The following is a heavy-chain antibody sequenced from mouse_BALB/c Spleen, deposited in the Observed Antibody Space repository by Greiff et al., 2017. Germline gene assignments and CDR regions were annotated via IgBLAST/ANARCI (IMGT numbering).Heavy chain of an antibody. CDR2: ISSGGGST. Sequence: EVMLVESGGGLVKPGGSLKLSCAASGFAFSSYDISWVRQTPEKRLEWVAYISSGGGSTYYPDTVKGRFTISRDNAKNTLYLQMSSLKSEDTAMYYCARWVRHAMDYWGQGTSVTVSS. CDR1: GFAFSSYD. CDR3: ARWVRHAMDY. J-gene: IGHJ4*01. V-gene: IGHV5-12-1*01. D-gene: IGHD2-14*01.